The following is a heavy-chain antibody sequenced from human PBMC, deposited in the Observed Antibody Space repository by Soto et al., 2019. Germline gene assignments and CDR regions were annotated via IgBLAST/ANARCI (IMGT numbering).Heavy chain of an antibody. Sequence: PSETLSLTCTVSGGSISSYYWSWIRQPPGKGLEWIGYIYYSGSTNYNPSLKSRVTISVDTSKNQFSLKLSSVTAADTAVYYCARDQRSRYGDYLIDYWGQGTLVTVSS. CDR2: IYYSGST. CDR3: ARDQRSRYGDYLIDY. CDR1: GGSISSYY. D-gene: IGHD4-17*01. J-gene: IGHJ4*02. V-gene: IGHV4-59*01.